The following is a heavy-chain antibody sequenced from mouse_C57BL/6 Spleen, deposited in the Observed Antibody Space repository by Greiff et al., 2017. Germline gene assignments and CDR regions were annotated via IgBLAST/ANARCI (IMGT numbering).Heavy chain of an antibody. Sequence: VQLKESGPGLVKPSQSLSLTCSVTGYSITSGYYWNWIRQFPGNKLEWMGYISYDGSNNYNPSLKNRISITRDTSKNQFFLKLNSVTTEDTATYYCARGGIVYAMDYWGQGTSVTVSS. J-gene: IGHJ4*01. CDR3: ARGGIVYAMDY. CDR2: ISYDGSN. V-gene: IGHV3-6*01. CDR1: GYSITSGYY.